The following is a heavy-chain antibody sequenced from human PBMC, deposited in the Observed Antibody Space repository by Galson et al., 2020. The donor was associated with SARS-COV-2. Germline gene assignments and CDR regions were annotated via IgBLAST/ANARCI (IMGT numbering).Heavy chain of an antibody. J-gene: IGHJ6*02. CDR3: AEDLHSSNSWYLGYYDYYGMDV. D-gene: IGHD6-13*01. CDR2: INIANGDK. CDR1: GDTFTTFT. Sequence: ASVKVTCKASGDTFTTFTIHWIRQAPGQRLEWMGWINIANGDKKFSQKFQGRVTISRVTSASTAYLELSSLRSEDTAIYYCAEDLHSSNSWYLGYYDYYGMDVCGQGTTVTVSS. V-gene: IGHV1-3*04.